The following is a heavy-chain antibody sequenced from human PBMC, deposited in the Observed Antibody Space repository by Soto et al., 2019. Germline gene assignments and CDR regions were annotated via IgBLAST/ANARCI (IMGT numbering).Heavy chain of an antibody. J-gene: IGHJ4*02. V-gene: IGHV3-33*01. D-gene: IGHD3-16*01. CDR1: GFSFSDYV. CDR2: MWYHGRDL. Sequence: QVQRVESGGGVVQPGRSLRLSCAASGFSFSDYVMHWVRQAPGKGLDWVAVMWYHGRDLFYADSVKGRFTISRDNSKNSLYLQMNSLRAEDTAVYYCARDQGGQSGNFIFDTWGQGTLVNVAS. CDR3: ARDQGGQSGNFIFDT.